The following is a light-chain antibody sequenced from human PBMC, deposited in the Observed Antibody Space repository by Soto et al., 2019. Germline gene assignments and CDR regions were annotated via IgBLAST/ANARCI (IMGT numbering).Light chain of an antibody. CDR3: AAWDDSLSGPVV. Sequence: QPVLTQPPSASGTPGQRVTISCSGPSSNIGSNYVYWYQQLPGTAPKLLIYRNNQRPSGVPDRFSGSKSGTSASLAISGLRSEDEADYYCAAWDDSLSGPVVFGGGTKVTVL. V-gene: IGLV1-47*01. J-gene: IGLJ2*01. CDR1: SSNIGSNY. CDR2: RNN.